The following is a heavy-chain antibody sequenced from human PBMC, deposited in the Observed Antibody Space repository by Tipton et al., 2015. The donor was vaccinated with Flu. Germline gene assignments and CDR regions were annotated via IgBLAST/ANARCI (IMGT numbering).Heavy chain of an antibody. D-gene: IGHD2-15*01. CDR2: INPSGGST. CDR1: GYTFTSYY. V-gene: IGHV1-46*01. Sequence: QSGAEVKKPGASVKVSCKASGYTFTSYYMHWVRQAPGQGLEWMGIINPSGGSTSYAQKFQGRVTMTRDTSTSTVYMELSSLRSENTAVYYCARQRPVAASLNYFDYWGQGTLVTVSS. CDR3: ARQRPVAASLNYFDY. J-gene: IGHJ4*02.